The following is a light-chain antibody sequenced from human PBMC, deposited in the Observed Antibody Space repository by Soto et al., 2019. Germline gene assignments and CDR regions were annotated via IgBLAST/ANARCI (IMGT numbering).Light chain of an antibody. Sequence: IVMTQSPATLSVSPGQRATLSSRASKSISSNLAWYQQRPGQAPRLLIYGASTRATGVPARFSGSGSGTDFVLTISSLQSEDFAIYYCQQYNKWPLFTFGPGTRVDI. J-gene: IGKJ3*01. CDR1: KSISSN. V-gene: IGKV3-15*01. CDR3: QQYNKWPLFT. CDR2: GAS.